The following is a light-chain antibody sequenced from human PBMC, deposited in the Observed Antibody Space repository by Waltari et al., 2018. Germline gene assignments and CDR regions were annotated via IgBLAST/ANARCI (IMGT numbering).Light chain of an antibody. J-gene: IGKJ1*01. CDR1: QSVGSA. V-gene: IGKV3-20*01. CDR2: DAS. Sequence: EIVLTQSPGTLALSPGERATLFCRPSQSVGSALAWYQQKPGQAHRLLIYDASSRATGISDEFRGSGSGTDFSLTISRLSPEDFPVYCWQMYVRLPVTSGQGPKVEVK. CDR3: QMYVRLPVT.